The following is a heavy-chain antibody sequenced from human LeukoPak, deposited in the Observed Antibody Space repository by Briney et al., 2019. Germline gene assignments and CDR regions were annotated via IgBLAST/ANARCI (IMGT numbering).Heavy chain of an antibody. CDR1: GFAFSDYS. CDR3: ARDDNWGFDY. Sequence: GGSLRLSCAASGFAFSDYSMNWVRQAPGKGLEWIANTRGSGSGMGSGSYYAGAVQGRFTISRDNAKNSLYLQMNSLRAEGTAFYYCARDDNWGFDYWGQGALVTVSS. J-gene: IGHJ4*02. CDR2: TRGSGSGMGSGS. D-gene: IGHD7-27*01. V-gene: IGHV3-21*05.